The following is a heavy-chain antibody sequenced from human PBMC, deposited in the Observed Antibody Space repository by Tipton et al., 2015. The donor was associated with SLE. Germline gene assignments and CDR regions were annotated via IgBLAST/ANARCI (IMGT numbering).Heavy chain of an antibody. CDR1: GDSISSGDYS. CDR2: IYHSGST. V-gene: IGHV4-4*02. Sequence: TLSLTCTVSGDSISSGDYSWSWVRQPPGKGLEWIGEIYHSGSTNYNPSLKSRVTISVDTSKNQFSLKLSSVTAADTAVYYCARDGAGDAFDIWGQGTMVTVSS. J-gene: IGHJ3*02. CDR3: ARDGAGDAFDI. D-gene: IGHD1-26*01.